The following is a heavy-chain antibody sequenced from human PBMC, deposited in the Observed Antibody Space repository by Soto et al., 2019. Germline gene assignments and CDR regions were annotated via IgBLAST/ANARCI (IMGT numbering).Heavy chain of an antibody. CDR1: GFTFSTYA. J-gene: IGHJ4*02. Sequence: PGGSLRLSCAASGFTFSTYAMRWVRQAPGKGLEWVSYISASGRSTYYADCVKGRFTISRDRSKNTLYLQMNSLRAEDTALYYCATDEGYTSGNFEYWCQGTLVTVSS. V-gene: IGHV3-23*01. CDR2: ISASGRST. CDR3: ATDEGYTSGNFEY. D-gene: IGHD2-15*01.